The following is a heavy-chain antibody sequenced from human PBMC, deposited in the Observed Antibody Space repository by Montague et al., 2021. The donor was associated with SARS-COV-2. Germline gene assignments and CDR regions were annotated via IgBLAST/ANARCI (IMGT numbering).Heavy chain of an antibody. Sequence: SETLSLTCTVSGGSISRYSWTWIRQPPGKGLEWIGYIYNSGSTNYNPSLTSRVTISVDTSKNQFSLKLSSVAAADTAVYYCARVGRGSSWYEVAFDIWSQGTMVTVSS. CDR1: GGSISRYS. CDR3: ARVGRGSSWYEVAFDI. CDR2: IYNSGST. V-gene: IGHV4-59*01. D-gene: IGHD6-13*01. J-gene: IGHJ3*02.